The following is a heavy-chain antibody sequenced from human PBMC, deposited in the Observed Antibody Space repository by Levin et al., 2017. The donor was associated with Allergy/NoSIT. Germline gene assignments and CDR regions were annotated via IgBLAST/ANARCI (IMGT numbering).Heavy chain of an antibody. CDR2: IYYSGST. CDR3: ARDNSGDYVGWNYYYGMDV. Sequence: PSETLSLTCTVSGGSISSYYWSWIRQPPGKGLEWIGYIYYSGSTNYNPSLKSRVTISVDTSKNQFSLKLSSVTAADTAVYYCARDNSGDYVGWNYYYGMDVWGQGTTVTVSS. D-gene: IGHD4-17*01. J-gene: IGHJ6*02. V-gene: IGHV4-59*01. CDR1: GGSISSYY.